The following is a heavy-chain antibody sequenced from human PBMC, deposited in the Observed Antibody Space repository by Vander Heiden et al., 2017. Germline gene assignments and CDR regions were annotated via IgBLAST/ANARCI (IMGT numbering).Heavy chain of an antibody. V-gene: IGHV3-23*01. Sequence: EVQLLESGGGLVQPGGSLRLSCAASGFTFSSYAMSRVRQAPGKGLEWVSAISGSGGSTYYADAVKGRFTISRDNSKNTLYLQMNSLRAEDTAVYYCAKDDTAMVTRRFDPWGQGTLVTVSS. CDR3: AKDDTAMVTRRFDP. CDR1: GFTFSSYA. CDR2: ISGSGGST. J-gene: IGHJ5*02. D-gene: IGHD5-18*01.